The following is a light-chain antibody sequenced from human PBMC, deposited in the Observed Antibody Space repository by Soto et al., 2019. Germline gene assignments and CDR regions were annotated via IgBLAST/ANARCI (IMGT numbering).Light chain of an antibody. CDR1: QSVSSN. CDR2: GAS. CDR3: QQYKSYAPT. V-gene: IGKV3-15*01. Sequence: EIVMTQSPASLSVSPGERVTLSCRASQSVSSNFAWYQQKPGQGPRLLIYGASTRATGIPARFSGSGSGTELTLTISGLQPDDFATYFCQQYKSYAPTFGQGTKVDIK. J-gene: IGKJ1*01.